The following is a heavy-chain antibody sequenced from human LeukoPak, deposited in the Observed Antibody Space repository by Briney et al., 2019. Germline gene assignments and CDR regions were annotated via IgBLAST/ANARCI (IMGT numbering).Heavy chain of an antibody. J-gene: IGHJ1*01. V-gene: IGHV1-2*02. CDR3: ARDRRDDYYDTAEVGYFQH. CDR1: GYTFTGYY. CDR2: INPNSGGT. D-gene: IGHD3-22*01. Sequence: GASVKVSCKASGYTFTGYYMHWVRQAPGQGLEWMGWINPNSGGTNYAQKFQGRVTMTRDTSISTAYMELSRLRSDDTAVYYCARDRRDDYYDTAEVGYFQHWSQGTLVIVSS.